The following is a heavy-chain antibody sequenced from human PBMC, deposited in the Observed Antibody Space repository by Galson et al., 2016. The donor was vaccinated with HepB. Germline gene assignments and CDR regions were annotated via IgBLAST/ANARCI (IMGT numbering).Heavy chain of an antibody. CDR1: GYTFSNYG. D-gene: IGHD3-10*01. Sequence: QSGAEVKKPGASVKVSCKASGYTFSNYGISWVRQAPGQGLEWMGWISDYNVNTKYAQNFQGRVTMTRDTSTSTAFIEVRSLRSDDTAVYYCARWGTYFGSGRYQHYFDYWGQGTLVTVSS. V-gene: IGHV1-18*01. J-gene: IGHJ4*02. CDR2: ISDYNVNT. CDR3: ARWGTYFGSGRYQHYFDY.